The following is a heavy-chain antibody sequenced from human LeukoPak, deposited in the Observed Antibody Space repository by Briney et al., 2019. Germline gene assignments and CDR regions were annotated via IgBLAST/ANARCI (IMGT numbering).Heavy chain of an antibody. J-gene: IGHJ4*02. CDR3: AREVVPAAGGFDY. V-gene: IGHV4-59*01. Sequence: PSQTLSLTCTVSGGSISSYYWSWIRQPPGKGLEWIGYIYYSGSTNYNPSLKSRVTISVDTSKNQFSLKLSSVTAADTAVYYCAREVVPAAGGFDYWGQGTLVTVSS. CDR2: IYYSGST. CDR1: GGSISSYY. D-gene: IGHD2-2*01.